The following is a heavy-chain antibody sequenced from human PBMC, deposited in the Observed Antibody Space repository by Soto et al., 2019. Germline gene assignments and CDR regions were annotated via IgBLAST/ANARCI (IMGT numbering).Heavy chain of an antibody. CDR2: IFYTGST. D-gene: IGHD2-8*01. CDR3: ARDGGFCTNGVCPVYYYYGMDV. V-gene: IGHV4-39*02. Sequence: SETLSLTCSVAEGSISNYYGVRIRQHQGKGLEWIGNIFYTGSTYYNPSLKSRVTISVDTSKKQFSLKLSSVTAADTAVYYCARDGGFCTNGVCPVYYYYGMDVWGQGTTVTVS. J-gene: IGHJ6*02. CDR1: EGSISNYY.